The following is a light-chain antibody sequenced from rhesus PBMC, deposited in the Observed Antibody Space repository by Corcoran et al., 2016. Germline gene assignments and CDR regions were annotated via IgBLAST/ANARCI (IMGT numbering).Light chain of an antibody. Sequence: EIVMTQSPATLSLSPGERATLSCRASQSVSSSLAWYQHKPGQAPRLLMYGVSSRATGIPDRFSGSGSGTEFTLTIRSLGPEDFAVYYCQQYINWPQYSFGQGTKVEIK. V-gene: IGKV3-42*03. CDR3: QQYINWPQYS. J-gene: IGKJ2*01. CDR1: QSVSSS. CDR2: GVS.